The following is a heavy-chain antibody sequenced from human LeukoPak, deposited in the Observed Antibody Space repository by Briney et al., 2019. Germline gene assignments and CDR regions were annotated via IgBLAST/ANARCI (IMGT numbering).Heavy chain of an antibody. D-gene: IGHD2-21*02. CDR1: GGSFSGYY. CDR3: ARAGGYCGGDCYSV. CDR2: INHSGST. V-gene: IGHV4-34*01. J-gene: IGHJ4*02. Sequence: PSETLSLTCAVYGGSFSGYYWSWIRQPPGKGPEWIGEINHSGSTNYNPSLKSRVTISVDTSKNQFSLKLSSVTAADTAVYYCARAGGYCGGDCYSVWGQGTLVTVSS.